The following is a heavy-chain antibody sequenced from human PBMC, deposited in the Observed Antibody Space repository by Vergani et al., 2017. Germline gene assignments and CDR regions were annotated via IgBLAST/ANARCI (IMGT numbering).Heavy chain of an antibody. CDR3: ARDKLEYNSPRWNY. Sequence: QIQLVQSGAEVKQPGASVKVSCKASGYTFVNYDISWVRQAPGQGLEWVGWISAQTGNTKSAQKLQGRVTMTTDTSTTTAYMELRSLRSDDTAVYYCARDKLEYNSPRWNYWGQGSLVIVSS. CDR1: GYTFVNYD. V-gene: IGHV1-18*01. CDR2: ISAQTGNT. J-gene: IGHJ4*02. D-gene: IGHD1-14*01.